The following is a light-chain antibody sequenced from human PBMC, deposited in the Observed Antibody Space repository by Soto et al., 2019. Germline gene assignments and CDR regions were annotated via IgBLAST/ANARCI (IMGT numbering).Light chain of an antibody. CDR3: QKSYSSVRT. V-gene: IGKV1-39*01. J-gene: IGKJ1*01. CDR2: GAS. Sequence: DIQMTQSPSAMSASVVYRFTITCRASQTINSFLNWYQQKPGKAPKLLIYGASNLQSGVPSRFSGSGSGTDFTLTISSLQPEDFAVYYCQKSYSSVRTFGQGTKV. CDR1: QTINSF.